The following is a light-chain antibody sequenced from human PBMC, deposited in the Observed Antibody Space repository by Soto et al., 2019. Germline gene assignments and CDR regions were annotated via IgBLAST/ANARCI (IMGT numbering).Light chain of an antibody. CDR2: YVD. CDR3: CSYADGSIYF. CDR1: SRDVGAYDY. J-gene: IGLJ1*01. Sequence: SALTQRRSVSGAPVPSVTISCTGTSRDVGAYDYVSWYLQYPDKAPKLLIYYVDHRPSGVSSRFSGSKSGNTASLTISGLQAEDEGDYYCCSYADGSIYFFGTGTKVTVL. V-gene: IGLV2-14*03.